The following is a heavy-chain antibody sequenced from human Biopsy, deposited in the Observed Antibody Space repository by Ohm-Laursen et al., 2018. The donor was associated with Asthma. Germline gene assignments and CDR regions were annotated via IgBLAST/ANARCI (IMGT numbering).Heavy chain of an antibody. J-gene: IGHJ6*02. CDR1: GFTFSSYG. CDR3: AKDTEGRYDFWSGLSYNCYCMDV. Sequence: SLRLSCTASGFTFSSYGMYWVRQAPGKGLEWVAVISYDGSNKYYADSVKGRFTISRDNSKNTLYLQMNSLRAEDTAVYYCAKDTEGRYDFWSGLSYNCYCMDVWGQGTTVTVSS. V-gene: IGHV3-30*18. CDR2: ISYDGSNK. D-gene: IGHD3-3*01.